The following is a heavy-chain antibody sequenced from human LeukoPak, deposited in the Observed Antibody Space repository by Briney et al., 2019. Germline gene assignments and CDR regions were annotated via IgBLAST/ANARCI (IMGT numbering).Heavy chain of an antibody. CDR1: GFTFSSYW. D-gene: IGHD3-3*01. CDR3: ARDMKYHDFWSGYLGTFDY. V-gene: IGHV3-7*01. CDR2: IKQDGSEK. J-gene: IGHJ4*02. Sequence: GGSLRLSCAASGFTFSSYWMSWVRQAPGKGLEWVANIKQDGSEKYYVDSVKGRFTISRDNAKNSLYLQMNSLRAEDTAVYYCARDMKYHDFWSGYLGTFDYWGQGTLVTVSS.